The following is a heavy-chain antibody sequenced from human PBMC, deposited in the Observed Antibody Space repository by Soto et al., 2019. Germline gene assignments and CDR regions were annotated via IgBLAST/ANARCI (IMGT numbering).Heavy chain of an antibody. Sequence: ASVKVSCKASGYTFSSYAMHWVRQAPGQSLEWMGYINAGNGNTKYSQKLQGRVTITRDTSASTDYMEVSSLRSEDTAVYFCARGLNSGSYILDYWG. J-gene: IGHJ4*01. CDR2: INAGNGNT. V-gene: IGHV1-3*01. D-gene: IGHD3-10*01. CDR1: GYTFSSYA. CDR3: ARGLNSGSYILDY.